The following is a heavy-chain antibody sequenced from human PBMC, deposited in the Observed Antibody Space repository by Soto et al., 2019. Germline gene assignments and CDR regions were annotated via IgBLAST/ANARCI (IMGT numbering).Heavy chain of an antibody. CDR2: IWDDGINK. D-gene: IGHD2-2*01. Sequence: PGGSLRLSCEASGFTFSNYGMHWVRQAPGKGLEWVAVIWDDGINKKYADSVKGRFTISRDNSKNTLYLQMNSLRAEDTAVYYCARERQTGIVLPTANYWGQGTLVTVSS. V-gene: IGHV3-33*01. J-gene: IGHJ4*02. CDR3: ARERQTGIVLPTANY. CDR1: GFTFSNYG.